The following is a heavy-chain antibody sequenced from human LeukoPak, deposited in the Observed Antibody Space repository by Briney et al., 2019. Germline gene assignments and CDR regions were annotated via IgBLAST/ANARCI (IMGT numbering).Heavy chain of an antibody. CDR2: ISGSGGST. CDR1: GFTFSSYA. CDR3: AKVAGNIDPERRNYFDY. V-gene: IGHV3-23*01. J-gene: IGHJ4*02. Sequence: GGSLRLSCAASGFTFSSYAMSWVRQAPGKGLEWVSAISGSGGSTYYADSVKGRFTISRDNSKNTLYLQMNSLRAEDTAVYYCAKVAGNIDPERRNYFDYWGQGTLVTVSS. D-gene: IGHD6-13*01.